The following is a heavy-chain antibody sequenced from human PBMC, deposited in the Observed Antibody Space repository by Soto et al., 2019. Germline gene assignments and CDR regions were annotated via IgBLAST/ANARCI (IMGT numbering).Heavy chain of an antibody. J-gene: IGHJ4*02. CDR1: GFTFSSYA. CDR3: AKDRHSDSSSWPDY. V-gene: IGHV3-23*01. Sequence: LRLSCAASGFTFSSYAMSWVRQAPGKGLEWVSAISGSGGSTYYADSVKGRFTISRDNSKNTLYLQMNSLRAEDTAVYYCAKDRHSDSSSWPDYWGQGTLVTVSS. D-gene: IGHD6-13*01. CDR2: ISGSGGST.